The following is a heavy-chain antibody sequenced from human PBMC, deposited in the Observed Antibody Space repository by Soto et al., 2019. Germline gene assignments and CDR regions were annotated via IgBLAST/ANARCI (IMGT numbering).Heavy chain of an antibody. CDR2: IVGGSGNT. D-gene: IGHD1-26*01. V-gene: IGHV1-58*01. CDR1: GFTFSTSA. Sequence: MQLVQSGPEVKKPGTSVKVSCKASGFTFSTSAVQWVRQARGQRPEWMGCIVGGSGNTNYAQNYKERVIITRDMSTSTVYMELSSLRSDDPAVYFCAARRSGLYAMDVWGQGTTVTVSS. J-gene: IGHJ6*02. CDR3: AARRSGLYAMDV.